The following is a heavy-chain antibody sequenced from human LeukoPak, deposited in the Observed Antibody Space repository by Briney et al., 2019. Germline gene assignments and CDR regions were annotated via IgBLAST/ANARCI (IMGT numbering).Heavy chain of an antibody. Sequence: GGSLRLSCAASGFTFSSYSMNWVRQAPGKGLEWVSVIYSGGSTYYADSAKGRFTISRDNSKNTLYLQMNSLRAEDTAVYYCARELWLSPRYYYYYMDVWAKGPRSPSP. V-gene: IGHV3-66*02. CDR1: GFTFSSYS. CDR2: IYSGGST. D-gene: IGHD6-19*01. J-gene: IGHJ6*03. CDR3: ARELWLSPRYYYYYMDV.